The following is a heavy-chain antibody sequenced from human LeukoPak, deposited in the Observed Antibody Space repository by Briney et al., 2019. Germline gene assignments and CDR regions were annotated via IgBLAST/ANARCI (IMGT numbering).Heavy chain of an antibody. V-gene: IGHV1-69*05. CDR3: ARGGSYFDY. CDR2: INPIFDTT. Sequence: SVKVSCKASGGTFSSYAISWVRQAPGQGLEWMGRINPIFDTTTYAQKVHGRVTFTTDESTSTAYMELSSLRSEDAAVYYCARGGSYFDYWGQGTLVTVSS. D-gene: IGHD5-12*01. J-gene: IGHJ4*02. CDR1: GGTFSSYA.